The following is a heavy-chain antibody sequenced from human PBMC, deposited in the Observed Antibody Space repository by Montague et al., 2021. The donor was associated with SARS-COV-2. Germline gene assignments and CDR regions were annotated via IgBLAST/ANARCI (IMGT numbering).Heavy chain of an antibody. CDR1: GGSISSGSYY. D-gene: IGHD3-10*01. Sequence: TLSLTCTVSGGSISSGSYYWSWIRQPPGKGLEWIGRIYTSGSTNYNPSLKSRVTISVDTSKNQFSLKLSSVTAADTAVYCCTRETLWLGATQLYQCYGTGVWGQGTTVTVSS. V-gene: IGHV4-61*02. CDR3: TRETLWLGATQLYQCYGTGV. J-gene: IGHJ6*02. CDR2: IYTSGST.